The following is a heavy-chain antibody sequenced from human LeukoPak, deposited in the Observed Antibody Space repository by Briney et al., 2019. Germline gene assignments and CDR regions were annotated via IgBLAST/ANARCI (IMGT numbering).Heavy chain of an antibody. CDR3: ARDDNSWTDF. D-gene: IGHD6-13*01. CDR2: NNPKTGGT. J-gene: IGHJ4*02. V-gene: IGHV1-2*02. CDR1: GYTFTGYY. Sequence: ASVKVSCKASGYTFTGYYMHWVRQAPGQGLEWMGWNNPKTGGTNYAQKFQGRVTMTRDTYISTAYMELSRLRSDDTAVYYCARDDNSWTDFWGQGTLVTVSS.